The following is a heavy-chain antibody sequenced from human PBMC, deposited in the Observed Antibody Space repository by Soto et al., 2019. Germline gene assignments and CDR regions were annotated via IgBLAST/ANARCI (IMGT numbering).Heavy chain of an antibody. CDR3: ARGHAALPV. Sequence: QVQLVESGGGVVQPGRSLTLSCAASGFPFTSYAIHWVRQAPGKGLEWVAVISHDGGIKHYADSVKGRFTISRDNSKNPWYLQRNGWRDGDTAVYHCARGHAALPVGGKGTTVTVPS. CDR2: ISHDGGIK. V-gene: IGHV3-30-3*01. J-gene: IGHJ6*04. CDR1: GFPFTSYA.